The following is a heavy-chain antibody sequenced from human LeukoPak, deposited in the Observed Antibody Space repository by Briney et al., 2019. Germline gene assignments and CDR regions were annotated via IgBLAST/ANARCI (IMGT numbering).Heavy chain of an antibody. CDR3: ARLMLGFLQWLRAGGHFDN. CDR1: GASINNVNYY. CDR2: RYYSGST. Sequence: PSETLSLTCSVSGASINNVNYYWGWIRQPPGKGLEWIGSRYYSGSTYYNPSLNGRVTIGVDTSKKEVSLNLRSVTAADTAVYYCARLMLGFLQWLRAGGHFDNWGQGALVIVSS. V-gene: IGHV4-39*01. J-gene: IGHJ4*02. D-gene: IGHD3-3*01.